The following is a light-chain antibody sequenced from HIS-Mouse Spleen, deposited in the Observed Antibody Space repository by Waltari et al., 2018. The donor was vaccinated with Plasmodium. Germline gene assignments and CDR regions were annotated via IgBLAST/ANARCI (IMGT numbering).Light chain of an antibody. Sequence: QSALTQPASVPGSPAQSITISCTGTISDVRSYNLVSWYQHHPRNAPKLILYAGSTRPSGVSNRFSGSKSGNTASLTISGLQAEDEADYYCCSYAGSSTYVFGTGTKVTVL. V-gene: IGLV2-23*01. J-gene: IGLJ1*01. CDR2: AGS. CDR3: CSYAGSSTYV. CDR1: ISDVRSYNL.